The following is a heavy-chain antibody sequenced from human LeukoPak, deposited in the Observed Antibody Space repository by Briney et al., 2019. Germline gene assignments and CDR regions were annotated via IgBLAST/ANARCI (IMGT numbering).Heavy chain of an antibody. V-gene: IGHV4-31*11. CDR2: IYYSGST. J-gene: IGHJ4*02. D-gene: IGHD5-24*01. CDR1: GGSISSGGYS. Sequence: SQTLSLTCAVSGGSISSGGYSWSWIRQHPGKGLEWIGYIYYSGSTYYNPSLKSRVTISVDTSKNQFSLKLSSVTAADTAVYYCARTWGHGYSYDYWGQGTLVTVSS. CDR3: ARTWGHGYSYDY.